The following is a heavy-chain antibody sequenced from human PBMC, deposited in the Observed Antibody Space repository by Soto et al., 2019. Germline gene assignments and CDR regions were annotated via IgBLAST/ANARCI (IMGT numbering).Heavy chain of an antibody. J-gene: IGHJ4*02. CDR2: ISVSGGDT. D-gene: IGHD3-9*01. Sequence: PWVSLRLSCSASGFTFTSYALSWVRQAPGKGLEWVSGISVSGGDTRIADSLKGRFTISGDNVKNMLYLQMNSLRAEDTAVYYCAKHDVSTHYNTGLECWGQGTRVIVSS. CDR1: GFTFTSYA. CDR3: AKHDVSTHYNTGLEC. V-gene: IGHV3-23*01.